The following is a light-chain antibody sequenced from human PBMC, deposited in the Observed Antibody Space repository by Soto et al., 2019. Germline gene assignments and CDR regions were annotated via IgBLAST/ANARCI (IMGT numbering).Light chain of an antibody. CDR1: SSDVGGYNY. Sequence: QSALTQPPSASGSPGQSVTISCTGTSSDVGGYNYVSWYQQHPGNAPKVMIYEVSKRPSGVPDRFSGSKSGNTASLTVSGLQAEDEADYYCSSYAGSNNVVFGGGTKVTVL. J-gene: IGLJ2*01. CDR3: SSYAGSNNVV. CDR2: EVS. V-gene: IGLV2-8*01.